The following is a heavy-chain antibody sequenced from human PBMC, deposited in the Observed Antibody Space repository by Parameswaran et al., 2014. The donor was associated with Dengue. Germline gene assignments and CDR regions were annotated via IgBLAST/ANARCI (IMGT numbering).Heavy chain of an antibody. Sequence: VRQMPGKGLECMGIIYPRDSDITYSPSVQGQVTISVDKSISTAYLQWSSLKASDTAMYYCARQSDGGFDYWGQGTPVTVSS. V-gene: IGHV5-51*01. CDR2: IYPRDSDI. J-gene: IGHJ4*02. D-gene: IGHD3-16*01. CDR3: ARQSDGGFDY.